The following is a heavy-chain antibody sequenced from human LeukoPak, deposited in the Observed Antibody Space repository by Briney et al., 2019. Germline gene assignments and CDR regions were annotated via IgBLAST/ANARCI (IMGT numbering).Heavy chain of an antibody. V-gene: IGHV4-59*01. CDR1: GGSISSYY. D-gene: IGHD3-3*01. CDR2: IYYSGST. Sequence: PSETLSLTCTVSGGSISSYYWSWIRQPPGKGLEWIGYIYYSGSTNYNPSLKSRVTISVDTSKNQFSLKLSSVTAADTAVYYCARGWGYYDFWSGYYGFDYWDQGTLVTVSS. J-gene: IGHJ4*02. CDR3: ARGWGYYDFWSGYYGFDY.